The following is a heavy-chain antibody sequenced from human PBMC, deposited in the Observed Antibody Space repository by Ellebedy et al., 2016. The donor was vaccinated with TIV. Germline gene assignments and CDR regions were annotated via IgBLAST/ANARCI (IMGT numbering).Heavy chain of an antibody. CDR1: GGSLSSGSYY. Sequence: MPSETLSLTCTVSGGSLSSGSYYWGWIRQPPGTGLVWIGSIYYSGRAYYNPSLKSRVTVSVDTSKNQFSLNLSSVTAADTAVYYCARDPALPRGRFDPWGQGTLVTVSS. J-gene: IGHJ5*02. CDR3: ARDPALPRGRFDP. V-gene: IGHV4-39*07. CDR2: IYYSGRA.